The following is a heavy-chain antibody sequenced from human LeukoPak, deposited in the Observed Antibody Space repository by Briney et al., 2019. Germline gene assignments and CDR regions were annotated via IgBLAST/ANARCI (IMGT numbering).Heavy chain of an antibody. CDR1: GFTFSSFS. Sequence: PGGSLRLSCAASGFTFSSFSMSWVRQAPGKGLEWVANIKQNGNEKYYVDSVKGRFTISRDAAKNSLFLQMYSLSAEDTAVYYCAKQGVTLVRGILSYGMDVWGQGTSVSVSS. V-gene: IGHV3-7*01. CDR2: IKQNGNEK. CDR3: AKQGVTLVRGILSYGMDV. D-gene: IGHD3-10*01. J-gene: IGHJ6*02.